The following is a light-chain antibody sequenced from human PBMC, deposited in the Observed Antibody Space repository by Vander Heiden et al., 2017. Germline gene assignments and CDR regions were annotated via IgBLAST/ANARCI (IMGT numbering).Light chain of an antibody. CDR1: KSVLYISNNKNY. Sequence: IVMTQSPDSLAVSLGAGAPTHCKSSKSVLYISNNKNYLPWKHQKPGQPPRLLIFWASTRESGVPDRFSGSGSGTDFPLPISSLQAEDVAVYYCQEYYSTPYTFGQGTKLEIK. CDR3: QEYYSTPYT. CDR2: WAS. J-gene: IGKJ2*01. V-gene: IGKV4-1*01.